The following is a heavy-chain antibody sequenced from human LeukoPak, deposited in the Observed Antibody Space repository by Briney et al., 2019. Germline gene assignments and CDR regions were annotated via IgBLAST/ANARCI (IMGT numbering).Heavy chain of an antibody. CDR1: GGSVSSGSYY. Sequence: PSGTLSLTCTVSGGSVSSGSYYWSWIRQPPGKGLEWIGYIYYSGSTNYNPSLKSRVTISVDTSKNQFSLKLSSVTAADTAVYYCARVHTTVTTYYFDYWGQGTLVTVSS. V-gene: IGHV4-61*01. CDR2: IYYSGST. CDR3: ARVHTTVTTYYFDY. J-gene: IGHJ4*02. D-gene: IGHD4-17*01.